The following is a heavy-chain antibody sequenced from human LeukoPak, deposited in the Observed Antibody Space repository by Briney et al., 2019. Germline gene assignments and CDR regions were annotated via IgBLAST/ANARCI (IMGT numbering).Heavy chain of an antibody. CDR2: ISGYNGNT. CDR3: ARVWGSMVTGALYNSYGMDV. V-gene: IGHV1-18*01. D-gene: IGHD5-18*01. CDR1: GYTFTSYG. Sequence: ASVKVSCKASGYTFTSYGINWVRQAPGQGLEWMGWISGYNGNTNYAQNLQDRVTMTTDTSTSTAYMELRSLRSDDTAVYYCARVWGSMVTGALYNSYGMDVWGQGTTVTVSS. J-gene: IGHJ6*02.